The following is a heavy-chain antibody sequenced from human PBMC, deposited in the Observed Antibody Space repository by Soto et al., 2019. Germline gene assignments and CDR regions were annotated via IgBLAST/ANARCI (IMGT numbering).Heavy chain of an antibody. V-gene: IGHV4-59*08. J-gene: IGHJ4*01. CDR2: IFYTGST. CDR1: GGSMSSYY. D-gene: IGHD3-9*01. Sequence: PSETLSLTCTASGGSMSSYYWNWIRQPPGKRLEWIGCIFYTGSTNFNPSLESRVAMSLDTSKNQFSLRLSSVTAADTAVYYCARHTEDTAAYYRYYFDNWGHGTLVTVSS. CDR3: ARHTEDTAAYYRYYFDN.